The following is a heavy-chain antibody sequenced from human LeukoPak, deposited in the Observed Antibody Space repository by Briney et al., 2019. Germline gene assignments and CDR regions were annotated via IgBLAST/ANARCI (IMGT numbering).Heavy chain of an antibody. V-gene: IGHV1-18*01. Sequence: ASVKVSCKASGCTFTSYGISWVRQAPGQGLEWMGWISGYNAYTHYAQKLQGRVTMTTDTSTSTAYMELRSLRSDDTAVYYCARGRRLDYQLPADNWGQGTLVTVSS. CDR3: ARGRRLDYQLPADN. D-gene: IGHD2-2*01. CDR2: ISGYNAYT. CDR1: GCTFTSYG. J-gene: IGHJ4*02.